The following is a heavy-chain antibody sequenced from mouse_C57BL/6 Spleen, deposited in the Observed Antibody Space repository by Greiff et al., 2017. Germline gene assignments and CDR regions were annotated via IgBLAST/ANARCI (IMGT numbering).Heavy chain of an antibody. V-gene: IGHV1-55*01. D-gene: IGHD1-1*01. Sequence: QVQLQQPGAELVKPGASVKMSCKASGYTFTSYWITWVKQRPGQGLEWIGDIYPGSGSTNYNEKFKSKATLTVDTSSSTAYMQLSSLTSEDSAVYYCARGSYGSSIFAYWGQGTLVTVSA. CDR2: IYPGSGST. J-gene: IGHJ3*01. CDR1: GYTFTSYW. CDR3: ARGSYGSSIFAY.